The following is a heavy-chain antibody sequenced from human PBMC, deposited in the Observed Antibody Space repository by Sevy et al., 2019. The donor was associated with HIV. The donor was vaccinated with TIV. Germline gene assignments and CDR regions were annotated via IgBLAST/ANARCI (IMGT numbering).Heavy chain of an antibody. Sequence: SETLSLTCAVYGGSFSGYYWSWIRQPPGKGLEWIGEINHSGSTNYNPSLKSRVTISVDTSKNQFSLKLSSVTAADTAVYYCAGVGSGLVSPPPPINWFDPWGQGTLVTVSS. CDR3: AGVGSGLVSPPPPINWFDP. D-gene: IGHD6-19*01. CDR1: GGSFSGYY. V-gene: IGHV4-34*01. CDR2: INHSGST. J-gene: IGHJ5*02.